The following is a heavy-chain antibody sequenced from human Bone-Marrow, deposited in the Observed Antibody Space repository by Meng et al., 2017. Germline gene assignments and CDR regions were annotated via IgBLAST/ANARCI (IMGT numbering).Heavy chain of an antibody. D-gene: IGHD5-18*01. CDR2: INTYRGTA. J-gene: IGHJ4*02. CDR3: ARGSPDTAMALDF. Sequence: ASVKVSCKTSGSSLITYDISWVRQAPGQGLEWMGWINTYRGTANYAPKVQGRVTMTTDTSTTTAYIELRSLTSDDTAVYYCARGSPDTAMALDFWGQGTLVTVSS. V-gene: IGHV1-18*01. CDR1: GSSLITYD.